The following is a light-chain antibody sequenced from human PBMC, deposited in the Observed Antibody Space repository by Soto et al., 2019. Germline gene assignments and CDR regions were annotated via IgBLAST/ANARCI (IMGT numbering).Light chain of an antibody. Sequence: AIQMTQSPFSLSASVGDRVTITCRASQDIRDEVGWYQQKPGKAPKLLISAASNLQSGVPSRFSGSGSATDFTLTISSLQPEDFANYYCLQDYGYTRTFGQGTKVESK. V-gene: IGKV1-6*01. CDR2: AAS. CDR1: QDIRDE. J-gene: IGKJ1*01. CDR3: LQDYGYTRT.